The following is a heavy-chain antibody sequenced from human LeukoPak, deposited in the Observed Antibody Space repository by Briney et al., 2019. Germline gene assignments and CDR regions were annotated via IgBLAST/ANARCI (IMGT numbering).Heavy chain of an antibody. J-gene: IGHJ4*02. V-gene: IGHV3-30*18. Sequence: GRSLRLSCEASGFTFSTYGMHWVRQAPGKGLEWVAVISYDGSNEYYADSVKGRFTISRDNSKNTLYLQMSSLRAEDTAVYYCAKEFNRGLPDYWGQGTLVTVPS. CDR1: GFTFSTYG. CDR2: ISYDGSNE. D-gene: IGHD2-21*01. CDR3: AKEFNRGLPDY.